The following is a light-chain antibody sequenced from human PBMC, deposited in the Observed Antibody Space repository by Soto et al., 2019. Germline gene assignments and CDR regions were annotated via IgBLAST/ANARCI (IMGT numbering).Light chain of an antibody. V-gene: IGKV1-5*03. CDR1: QSISSW. Sequence: IQMTQSPSTLSASVGDRVTITCRASQSISSWLAWYQQKPGKAPKLLINKASSLESGVPSRFSGSGSGTEFTLTISSLQPDDFATYYCQQYSSYSWTFGQGTKVDIK. CDR3: QQYSSYSWT. J-gene: IGKJ1*01. CDR2: KAS.